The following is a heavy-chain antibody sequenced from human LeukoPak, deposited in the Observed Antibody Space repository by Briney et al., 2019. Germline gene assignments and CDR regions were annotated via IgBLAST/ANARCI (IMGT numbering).Heavy chain of an antibody. D-gene: IGHD4-23*01. CDR2: IIPIFGTA. V-gene: IGHV1-69*13. CDR1: GGTFSSYA. J-gene: IGHJ4*02. Sequence: GASVKVSCKASGGTFSSYAISWVRQAPGQGLEWMGGIIPIFGTANYAQKFQGRVTITADESTSTAYMELSSLRSEDTAVYYCASGTVVTPQHSVDYWGQGTLDTVSS. CDR3: ASGTVVTPQHSVDY.